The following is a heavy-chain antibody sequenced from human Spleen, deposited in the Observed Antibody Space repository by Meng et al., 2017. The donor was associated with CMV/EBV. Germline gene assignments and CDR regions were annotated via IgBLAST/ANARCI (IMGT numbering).Heavy chain of an antibody. CDR3: ATPTGRYCSSTSCYFPYGMDV. J-gene: IGHJ6*02. D-gene: IGHD2-2*01. CDR2: IYFGGDT. CDR1: GASITISDYY. V-gene: IGHV4-39*07. Sequence: SETLSLTCTVSGASITISDYYWGWIRRPPGKGLEWIATIYFGGDTYYNPSLKSRVTISVDTSKNQFSLKLSSVTAADTAVYYCATPTGRYCSSTSCYFPYGMDVWGQGTTVTVSS.